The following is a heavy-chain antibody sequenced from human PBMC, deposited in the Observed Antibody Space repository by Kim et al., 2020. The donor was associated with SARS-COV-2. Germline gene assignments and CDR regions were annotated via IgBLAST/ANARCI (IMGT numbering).Heavy chain of an antibody. V-gene: IGHV4-61*01. CDR2: IYYSGST. Sequence: SETLSLTCTVSGGSVSSGSYYWSWIRQPPGKGLEWIGYIYYSGSTNYNPSLKSRVTISVDTSKNQFSLKLSSVTAADTAVYYCARVAIVGVTIDYWGQGTLVTVSS. J-gene: IGHJ4*02. CDR3: ARVAIVGVTIDY. CDR1: GGSVSSGSYY. D-gene: IGHD1-26*01.